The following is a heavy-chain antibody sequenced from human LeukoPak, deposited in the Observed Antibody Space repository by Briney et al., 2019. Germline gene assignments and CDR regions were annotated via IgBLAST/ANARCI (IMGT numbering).Heavy chain of an antibody. CDR1: GFTFSSYG. D-gene: IGHD2-21*02. V-gene: IGHV3-30*02. CDR3: AKDLSAYCGGDCYFLFDY. CDR2: IRYDGSNK. Sequence: GGSLRLSCAASGFTFSSYGMHWVRQAPGKGLEWVAFIRYDGSNKYYADSVKGRFTISRDNSKNTLYLQMNSLRAEDTAVYYCAKDLSAYCGGDCYFLFDYGGQGTLVTVSS. J-gene: IGHJ4*02.